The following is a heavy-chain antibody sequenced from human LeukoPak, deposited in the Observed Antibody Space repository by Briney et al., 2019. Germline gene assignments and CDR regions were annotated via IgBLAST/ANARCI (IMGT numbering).Heavy chain of an antibody. V-gene: IGHV3-66*01. Sequence: GGSLRLSCAASGLTVSSNYMSWVRQAPGKGLEWVSVIYSGGSTYYADSVKGRFTISRDNSKNTLYLQMNSLRAEDTAVYYCAREVRAAAGRSKHNWFDPWGQGTLVTVSS. CDR3: AREVRAAAGRSKHNWFDP. D-gene: IGHD6-13*01. J-gene: IGHJ5*02. CDR1: GLTVSSNY. CDR2: IYSGGST.